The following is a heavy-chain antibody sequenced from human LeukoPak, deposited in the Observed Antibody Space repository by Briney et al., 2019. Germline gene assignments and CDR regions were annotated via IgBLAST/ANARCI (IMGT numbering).Heavy chain of an antibody. J-gene: IGHJ6*02. CDR2: IYSGGST. V-gene: IGHV3-53*01. Sequence: GGSLRLSCAASGFTVSSNYMSWVRQAPGKGLEWVSVIYSGGSTYYADSVKGRFTISRDNSKNTLYLQMNSLRAEDTAVYYCARDRGWELGIAVAGSYGMDVWGQGTTVTVSS. CDR1: GFTVSSNY. CDR3: ARDRGWELGIAVAGSYGMDV. D-gene: IGHD6-19*01.